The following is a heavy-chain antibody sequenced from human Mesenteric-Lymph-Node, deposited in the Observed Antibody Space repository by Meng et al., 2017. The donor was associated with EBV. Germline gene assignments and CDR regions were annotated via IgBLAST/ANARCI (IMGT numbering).Heavy chain of an antibody. V-gene: IGHV7-4-1*02. D-gene: IGHD1-1*01. CDR1: GFTFNTFT. J-gene: IGHJ4*02. CDR2: ISSYTGNP. Sequence: GSDVKRPRDPGKVSEKTSGFTFNTFTMNWVRQAPGQGLEWLGWISSYTGNPTYAKCFTGLFVCFLDSSVSSAYLQITRLNAENTADYYCAKDGGISTGTTSSIDYWGQGTLVTVSS. CDR3: AKDGGISTGTTSSIDY.